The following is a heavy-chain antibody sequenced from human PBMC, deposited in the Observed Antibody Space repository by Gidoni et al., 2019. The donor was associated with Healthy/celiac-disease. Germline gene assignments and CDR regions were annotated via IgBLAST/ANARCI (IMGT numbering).Heavy chain of an antibody. D-gene: IGHD3-22*01. V-gene: IGHV3-23*01. CDR3: ANGNYYDSSGYYYRSAPTAGMDV. CDR1: GFPFRSHA. J-gene: IGHJ6*02. Sequence: EVQLLESGGGLVQPGGSLRLSCAAYGFPFRSHALSGCARAPGKGLEWVSAISGSGGSTYYADSVKGRFTISRDNSKNTLYLQMNSLRAEDTAVYYCANGNYYDSSGYYYRSAPTAGMDVWGQGTTVTVSS. CDR2: ISGSGGST.